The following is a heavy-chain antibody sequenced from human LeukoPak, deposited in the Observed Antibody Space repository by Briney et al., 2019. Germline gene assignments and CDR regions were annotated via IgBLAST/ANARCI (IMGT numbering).Heavy chain of an antibody. Sequence: ASVKVSCKASGYTFTTYGISWVRQAPGQGLEWMGWISAYNGNTNYAQKVQGRVTMTTDTSTSTAYMELRSLRSDDTAVYYCARGAGRDFWSGYCATWGQGTLVTVSS. J-gene: IGHJ5*02. D-gene: IGHD3-3*01. V-gene: IGHV1-18*01. CDR1: GYTFTTYG. CDR2: ISAYNGNT. CDR3: ARGAGRDFWSGYCAT.